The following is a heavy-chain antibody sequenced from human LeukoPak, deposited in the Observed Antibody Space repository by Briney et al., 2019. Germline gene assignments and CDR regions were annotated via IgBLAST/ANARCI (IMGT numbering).Heavy chain of an antibody. CDR1: GYTFTSYG. J-gene: IGHJ4*02. Sequence: ASVKVSCKASGYTFTSYGISWVRQAPGQGLEWMGWINPNTGGTDYAQKFQGRVTMTRDTSINTAYMELSGLTSDDTAVYYCASYPRYSSSPPFDYWGQGTLVTVSS. CDR2: INPNTGGT. V-gene: IGHV1-2*02. CDR3: ASYPRYSSSPPFDY. D-gene: IGHD6-6*01.